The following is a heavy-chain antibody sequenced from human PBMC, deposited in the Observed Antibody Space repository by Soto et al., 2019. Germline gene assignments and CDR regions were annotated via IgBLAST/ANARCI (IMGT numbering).Heavy chain of an antibody. CDR3: VRAAGYSGDNYVYYYGMDV. CDR2: VWYDGRNK. D-gene: IGHD5-12*01. J-gene: IGHJ6*02. Sequence: QVQLVESGGGVVQPGRSLRLSCTASGFSFSTYGMQWVRQAPGKGLEWVALVWYDGRNKHYVDSVAGRFTISRDNSKNTLYLEMNCLRDEDTAVYYCVRAAGYSGDNYVYYYGMDVWGQGTTVTVSS. CDR1: GFSFSTYG. V-gene: IGHV3-33*01.